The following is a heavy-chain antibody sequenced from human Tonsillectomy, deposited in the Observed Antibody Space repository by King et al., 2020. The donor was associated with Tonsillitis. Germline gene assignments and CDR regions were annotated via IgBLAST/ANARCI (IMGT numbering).Heavy chain of an antibody. CDR2: ISGGGGTT. CDR1: GFTFSSYD. D-gene: IGHD3-9*01. CDR3: AKHLSDGIRYFGWSPYDY. V-gene: IGHV3-23*04. Sequence: VQLVESGGGLVQPGGSLRLSCAASGFTFSSYDMSWVRQAPGKGLEWVSAISGGGGTTYFADSVKGRFTISRDNSKNTLYLQMNSLIAEDTAVYYCAKHLSDGIRYFGWSPYDYWGQGTLVTVSS. J-gene: IGHJ4*02.